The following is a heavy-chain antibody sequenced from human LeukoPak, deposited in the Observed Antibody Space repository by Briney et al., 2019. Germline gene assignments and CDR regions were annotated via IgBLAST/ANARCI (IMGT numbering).Heavy chain of an antibody. CDR3: ARLYGNFQNYYDY. J-gene: IGHJ4*02. Sequence: KSSETLSLTCTVSGGSISSSSYYWGWIRQPPGKGLEWIGSIYYSGSTFYNPSLKSRVTISVDTSKNQFSLKLRSVTAADTAMFYCARLYGNFQNYYDYWGQGTLVAVSS. CDR1: GGSISSSSYY. CDR2: IYYSGST. V-gene: IGHV4-39*07. D-gene: IGHD1-7*01.